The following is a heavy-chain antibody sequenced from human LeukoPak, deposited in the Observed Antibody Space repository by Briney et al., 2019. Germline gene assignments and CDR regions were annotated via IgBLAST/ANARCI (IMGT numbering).Heavy chain of an antibody. Sequence: PGGSLRLSCATSGFTFTCCGMHWVRQASGKGLEWVAAISSSDGNSKYYADSVKGRFTISRDNSKNTVYPQMNSLRADDTAVYYCAKWSGNRPLYYFDYWGQGTLVTVSS. J-gene: IGHJ4*02. CDR1: GFTFTCCG. CDR3: AKWSGNRPLYYFDY. CDR2: ISSSDGNSK. D-gene: IGHD3-3*01. V-gene: IGHV3-30*18.